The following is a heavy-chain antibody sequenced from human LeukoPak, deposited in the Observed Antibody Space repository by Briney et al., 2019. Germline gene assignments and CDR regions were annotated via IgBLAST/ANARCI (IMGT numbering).Heavy chain of an antibody. CDR2: INPSGGST. CDR3: ARSISMIRGVHDAFDI. D-gene: IGHD3-10*01. V-gene: IGHV1-46*01. J-gene: IGHJ3*02. Sequence: ASVKVSCKASGYTFTNYYIHWVRQAPGQGLEWMGIINPSGGSTGYALKFQDRVTMTTDTSTSTAYMELRSLRSDDTAVYYCARSISMIRGVHDAFDIWGQGTMVIVSS. CDR1: GYTFTNYY.